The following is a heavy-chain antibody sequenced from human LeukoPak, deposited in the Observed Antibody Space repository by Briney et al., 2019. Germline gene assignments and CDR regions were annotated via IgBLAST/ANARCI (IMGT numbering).Heavy chain of an antibody. Sequence: GGSLRLSCAASGFTFSAYSMNWVRQAPGKGLEWVSSITSGDYVYFADSLKGRFTISRDNAKSSLYLQMNSLRAEDTAVYYCARGGFNMVRGVIIPSHSYYYYMDIWGKGTTVTVSS. CDR3: ARGGFNMVRGVIIPSHSYYYYMDI. CDR1: GFTFSAYS. D-gene: IGHD3-10*01. CDR2: ITSGDYV. J-gene: IGHJ6*03. V-gene: IGHV3-21*01.